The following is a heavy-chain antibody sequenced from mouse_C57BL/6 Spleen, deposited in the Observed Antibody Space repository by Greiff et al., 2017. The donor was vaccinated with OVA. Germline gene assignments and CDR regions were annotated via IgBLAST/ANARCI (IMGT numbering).Heavy chain of an antibody. CDR2: INPNNGGT. CDR1: GYTFTDYY. Sequence: EVQLQQSGPELVKPGASVKISCKASGYTFTDYYMNWVKQSHGKSLEWIGDINPNNGGTSYNQKFKGKATLTVDKSSSTAYMELRSLTSEDSAVYYCARGYDGYWYFDVWGTGTTVTVSS. D-gene: IGHD2-2*01. J-gene: IGHJ1*03. V-gene: IGHV1-26*01. CDR3: ARGYDGYWYFDV.